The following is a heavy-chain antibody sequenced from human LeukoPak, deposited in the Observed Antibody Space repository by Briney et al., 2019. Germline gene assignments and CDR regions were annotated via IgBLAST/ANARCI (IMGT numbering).Heavy chain of an antibody. Sequence: SETLSLTCAVSGGSISSSNWWSWVRQPPGKGLEWIGEIYHSGSTYYNPSLKSRVTISVDTSKNQFSLKLSSVTAADTAVYYCARDRGAVAGIDYWGQGTLVTVSS. CDR2: IYHSGST. D-gene: IGHD6-19*01. CDR3: ARDRGAVAGIDY. CDR1: GGSISSSNW. J-gene: IGHJ4*02. V-gene: IGHV4-4*02.